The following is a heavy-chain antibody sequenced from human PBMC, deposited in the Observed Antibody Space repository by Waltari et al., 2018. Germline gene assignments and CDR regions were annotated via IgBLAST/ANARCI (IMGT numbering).Heavy chain of an antibody. CDR2: IYYSGST. Sequence: QLQLQESGPGLVKPSETLSLTCTVSGGSISSSSYYWGWFRQPPGKGLEWIGSIYYSGSTYYNPSLKSRVTISVDTSKNQFSLKLSSVTAADTAVYYCARLEGLHLDFDYWGQGTLVTVSS. D-gene: IGHD5-12*01. J-gene: IGHJ4*02. CDR3: ARLEGLHLDFDY. V-gene: IGHV4-39*01. CDR1: GGSISSSSYY.